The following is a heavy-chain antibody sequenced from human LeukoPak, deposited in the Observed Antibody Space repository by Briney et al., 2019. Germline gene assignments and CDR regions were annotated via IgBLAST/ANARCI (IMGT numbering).Heavy chain of an antibody. Sequence: ETLSLTCTVSGGSISGYSWSWVRQAPGKGLEWVTSIISSGGVTYYADSVKGRFTISRDNSKNTVYLQMDSLRAEDSAVYYCAKNAGYSYGLYYFDYWGQGTLVTVSS. J-gene: IGHJ4*02. V-gene: IGHV3-23*01. D-gene: IGHD5-18*01. CDR1: GGSISGYS. CDR3: AKNAGYSYGLYYFDY. CDR2: IISSGGVT.